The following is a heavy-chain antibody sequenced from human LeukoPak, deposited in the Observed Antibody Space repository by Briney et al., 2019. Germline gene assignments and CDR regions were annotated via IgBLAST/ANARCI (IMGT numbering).Heavy chain of an antibody. J-gene: IGHJ4*02. CDR2: ISGSGGST. V-gene: IGHV3-23*01. CDR3: AKDRSAPRGVTTLFDS. Sequence: GGSLRLSCAASGFTFSSYAMSWVRQAPEKGLEWVSAISGSGGSTYYADSVKGRFTISRDNSKNTLYLQMNSLRVEDTAVYYCAKDRSAPRGVTTLFDSWGQGTLVTVSP. CDR1: GFTFSSYA. D-gene: IGHD4-17*01.